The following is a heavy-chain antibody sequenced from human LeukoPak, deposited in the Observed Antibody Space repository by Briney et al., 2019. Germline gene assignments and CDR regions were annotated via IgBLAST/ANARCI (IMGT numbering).Heavy chain of an antibody. Sequence: GSLRLSCAASGFTFSSYAMSWVRQAPGKGLEWVSAISGSGGSTYYADSVKGRFTISRDNSKNTLYLQMNSLRVEDSAVYYCARDRAPPTSWYFDLWGPGTLVTVSS. CDR2: ISGSGGST. CDR3: ARDRAPPTSWYFDL. V-gene: IGHV3-23*01. CDR1: GFTFSSYA. J-gene: IGHJ2*01. D-gene: IGHD3-10*01.